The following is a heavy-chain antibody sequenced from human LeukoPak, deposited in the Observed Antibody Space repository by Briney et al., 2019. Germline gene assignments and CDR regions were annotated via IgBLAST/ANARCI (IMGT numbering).Heavy chain of an antibody. V-gene: IGHV3-9*01. J-gene: IGHJ1*01. Sequence: HPGGSLRLSCAASGFTFDDYAMHWVRQAPGKGLEWVSGISWNSGSIGYADSVKGRFTISRDNAKNSLYLQMNSLRAEDTAVYYCAKNAVRAAPLKGYFQHWGQGTLVTVSS. CDR1: GFTFDDYA. CDR3: AKNAVRAAPLKGYFQH. CDR2: ISWNSGSI. D-gene: IGHD6-13*01.